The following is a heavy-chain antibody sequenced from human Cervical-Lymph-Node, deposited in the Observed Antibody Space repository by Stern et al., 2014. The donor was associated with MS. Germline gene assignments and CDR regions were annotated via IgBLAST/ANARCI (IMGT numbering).Heavy chain of an antibody. Sequence: QLQLQESGPGLVKPSETLSLICTVSGGSISISGYYWGWIRQPPGKGLEWIGRIHYTGSTYYNPSVKRRLTIYVDTSKNQFSLKLSSVTAADTAVYYCARRGSGYILDYWGPGTLVTVSS. V-gene: IGHV4-39*01. J-gene: IGHJ4*02. CDR3: ARRGSGYILDY. CDR2: IHYTGST. CDR1: GGSISISGYY. D-gene: IGHD6-19*01.